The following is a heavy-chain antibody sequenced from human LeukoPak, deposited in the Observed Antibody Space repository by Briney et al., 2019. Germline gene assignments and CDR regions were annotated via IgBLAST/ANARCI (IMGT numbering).Heavy chain of an antibody. D-gene: IGHD3-3*01. J-gene: IGHJ4*02. V-gene: IGHV1-46*01. CDR2: INPSGGST. Sequence: ASVKVSCEASGYTFTGYYMHWVRQAPGQGLEWMGIINPSGGSTSYAQKFQGRVTMTRDTSTSTVYMELSSLRSEDTAVYYCARVGGGRGKYYDFWSGYFSFDYWGQGTLVTVSS. CDR1: GYTFTGYY. CDR3: ARVGGGRGKYYDFWSGYFSFDY.